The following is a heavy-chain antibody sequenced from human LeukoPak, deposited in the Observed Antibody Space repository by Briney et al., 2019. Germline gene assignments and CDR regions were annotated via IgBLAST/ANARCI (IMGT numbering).Heavy chain of an antibody. CDR1: GFTFSSYG. Sequence: SLRLSCAASGFTFSSYGMHWVRQAPGKGLEWVAVIWYDGSNKYYADSVKGRFTISRDNSKNTLYLQMNSLRAEDTAVYYCARGSSGWYMDVWGQGTTVTVSS. V-gene: IGHV3-33*01. D-gene: IGHD6-19*01. J-gene: IGHJ6*02. CDR3: ARGSSGWYMDV. CDR2: IWYDGSNK.